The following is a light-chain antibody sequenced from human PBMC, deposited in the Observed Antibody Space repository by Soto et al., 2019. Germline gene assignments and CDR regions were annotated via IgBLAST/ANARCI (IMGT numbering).Light chain of an antibody. V-gene: IGKV3-20*01. CDR3: QQYGSSPPYT. J-gene: IGKJ2*01. CDR2: GAS. CDR1: QSVSSSY. Sequence: EIVLTQSPGTLSLSPGERATLSCRASQSVSSSYLAWYQQKPGQAPRLLIYGASSMATGIPDRFSGRGSGTDYTLTISRLEPEDFAVYYCQQYGSSPPYTFGQGTKLEIK.